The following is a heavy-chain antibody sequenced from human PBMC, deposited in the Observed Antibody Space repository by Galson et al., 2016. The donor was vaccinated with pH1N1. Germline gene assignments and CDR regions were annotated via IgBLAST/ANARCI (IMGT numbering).Heavy chain of an antibody. Sequence: QSGAEVKKPGESLKISCKGSGYIFTTYWIAWVRQMPGKGLECMGIIYPGDSDTRYSPSFRGLFTFSADKSIGTAYLQWSSLEASDTAIYYCARLRGGITVVREVYFDLWGQGTLVTVSP. V-gene: IGHV5-51*01. CDR3: ARLRGGITVVREVYFDL. CDR2: IYPGDSDT. D-gene: IGHD3-10*01. CDR1: GYIFTTYW. J-gene: IGHJ4*02.